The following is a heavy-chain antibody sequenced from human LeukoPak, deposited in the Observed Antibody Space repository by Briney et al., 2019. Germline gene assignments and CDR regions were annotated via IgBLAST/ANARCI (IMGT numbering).Heavy chain of an antibody. CDR2: ISRSGSTK. CDR1: GFTFSDYN. D-gene: IGHD3-9*01. J-gene: IGHJ4*02. V-gene: IGHV3-11*04. CDR3: ARGSDILTEYYFDY. Sequence: GGSLRLSCAASGFTFSDYNMRWIRQAPGKGLEWVSSISRSGSTKYYADSVKGRFTISRDNAKNSLYLQMNSLRAEDTAVYYCARGSDILTEYYFDYWGQGTLVTVSS.